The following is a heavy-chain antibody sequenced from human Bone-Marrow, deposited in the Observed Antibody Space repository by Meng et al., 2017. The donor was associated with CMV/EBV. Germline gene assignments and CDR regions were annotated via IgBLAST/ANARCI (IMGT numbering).Heavy chain of an antibody. CDR2: IKQDGSQI. J-gene: IGHJ5*02. V-gene: IGHV3-7*01. Sequence: ETLSLTCAVSGFTFSSYWMTWVRQAPGKGLEWVANIKQDGSQIYYVASVEGRFTIFRDNAQNSLYLQMYSLRAEDTAVYYCASSYLYYDFWSGYFPWGQGTLVTVSS. CDR1: GFTFSSYW. D-gene: IGHD3-3*01. CDR3: ASSYLYYDFWSGYFP.